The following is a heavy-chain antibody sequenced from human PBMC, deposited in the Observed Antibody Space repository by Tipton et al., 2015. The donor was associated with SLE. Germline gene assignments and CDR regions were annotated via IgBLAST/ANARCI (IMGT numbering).Heavy chain of an antibody. Sequence: LRLSCVVHGGSFSGYFWSWIRQPAGKRLEWIGRIYTSGITNYNPSLKSRVTMSVDTSKNQFSLKLSSVTAADTAVYYCARVKGSGKRNWFDPWGQGTLVTVSS. CDR2: IYTSGIT. V-gene: IGHV4-59*10. J-gene: IGHJ5*02. D-gene: IGHD3-10*01. CDR1: GGSFSGYF. CDR3: ARVKGSGKRNWFDP.